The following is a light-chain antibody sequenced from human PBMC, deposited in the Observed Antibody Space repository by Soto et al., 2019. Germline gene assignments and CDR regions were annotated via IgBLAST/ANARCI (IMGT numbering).Light chain of an antibody. V-gene: IGKV3-20*01. CDR2: GAS. CDR1: QSVITN. CDR3: QQYGNSPLT. J-gene: IGKJ4*01. Sequence: EIVLTQSPGTLSLSPGERATLSCRASQSVITNLAWYQQKPGQAPRLLIYGASNRATGIPDRFSGSGSGTDFTLTISRLEPEDFAVFYCQQYGNSPLTFGGGTKVDIK.